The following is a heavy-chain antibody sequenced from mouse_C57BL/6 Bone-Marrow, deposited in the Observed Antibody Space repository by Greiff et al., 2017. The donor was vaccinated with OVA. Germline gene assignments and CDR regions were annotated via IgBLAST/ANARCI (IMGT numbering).Heavy chain of an antibody. CDR2: ISGGGGNT. J-gene: IGHJ2*01. CDR1: GFTFSSYT. V-gene: IGHV5-9*01. Sequence: DVQLVESGGGLVKPGGSLKLSCAASGFTFSSYTMSWVRQTPEKRLEWVATISGGGGNTYYPDSVKGRFTISRDNAKNTLYLQMSSLRSEDTALYYCARHGGRADWGQGTTLTVSS. CDR3: ARHGGRAD. D-gene: IGHD3-3*01.